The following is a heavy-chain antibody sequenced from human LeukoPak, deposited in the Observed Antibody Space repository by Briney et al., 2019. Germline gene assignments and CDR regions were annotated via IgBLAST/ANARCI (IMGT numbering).Heavy chain of an antibody. Sequence: GGSLRLSCAASGFTFSSYAMSWVRQAPGKGLEWVSAISGSGGSTYYADPVKGRFTISRDNSKNTLYLQMNSLRAEDTAVYYCAKDDQTIFGVVLPFDYWGQGTLVTVSS. D-gene: IGHD3-3*01. CDR3: AKDDQTIFGVVLPFDY. J-gene: IGHJ4*02. V-gene: IGHV3-23*01. CDR1: GFTFSSYA. CDR2: ISGSGGST.